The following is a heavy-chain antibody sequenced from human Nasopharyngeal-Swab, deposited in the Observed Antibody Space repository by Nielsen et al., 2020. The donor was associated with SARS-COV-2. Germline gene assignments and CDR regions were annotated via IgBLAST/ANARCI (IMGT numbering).Heavy chain of an antibody. J-gene: IGHJ5*02. V-gene: IGHV2-5*01. CDR2: IYWNDDK. D-gene: IGHD6-6*01. CDR3: AHRWGRGQGQYSSSSDNWFDP. Sequence: WIRQPPGKALEWLALIYWNDDKRYSPSLKSRLTITKDTSKNQVVLTMTNMDPVDTATYYCAHRWGRGQGQYSSSSDNWFDPWGQGTLVTVSS.